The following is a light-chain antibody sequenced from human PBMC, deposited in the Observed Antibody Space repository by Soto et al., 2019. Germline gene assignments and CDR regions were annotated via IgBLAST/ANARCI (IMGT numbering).Light chain of an antibody. CDR2: GAS. V-gene: IGKV3-20*01. Sequence: EIVLTQSPGTLSLSPGERATLSCRASQSVSSSYLAWYQQNRGQAPRLLIYGASSRATGIPDRFSGSGSGTDITLTISRLEPEDFAVYYCQQYGRSRWTFGQGTKVEIK. CDR3: QQYGRSRWT. CDR1: QSVSSSY. J-gene: IGKJ1*01.